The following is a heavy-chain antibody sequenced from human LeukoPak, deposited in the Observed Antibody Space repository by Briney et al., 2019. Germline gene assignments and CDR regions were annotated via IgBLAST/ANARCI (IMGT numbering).Heavy chain of an antibody. CDR1: GFTFSSYE. D-gene: IGHD7-27*01. CDR3: AKDNRVLLLTGGFDC. Sequence: GGSLRLSCAASGFTFSSYEMNWVRQAPGKGLEWVSYISSSGSTIYYADSVKGRFTISRDNAKNSLYLQMNSLRAEDTALYYCAKDNRVLLLTGGFDCWGQGTLVTVSS. CDR2: ISSSGSTI. V-gene: IGHV3-48*03. J-gene: IGHJ4*02.